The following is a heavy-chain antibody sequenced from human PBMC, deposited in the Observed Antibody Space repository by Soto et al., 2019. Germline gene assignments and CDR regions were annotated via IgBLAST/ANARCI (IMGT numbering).Heavy chain of an antibody. V-gene: IGHV4-4*02. CDR2: IYHSGST. CDR3: ASLASYCSSTSCYGGWYYYGMDV. CDR1: GGSISSSNW. Sequence: QVQLQESGPGLVKPSGTLSLTCAVSGGSISSSNWWSWVRQPPGKGLEWIGEIYHSGSTNYNPSLKSRVTISVVKSKNQFSLKLSSVTAADTAVYYCASLASYCSSTSCYGGWYYYGMDVWGQGTTVTVSS. D-gene: IGHD2-2*01. J-gene: IGHJ6*02.